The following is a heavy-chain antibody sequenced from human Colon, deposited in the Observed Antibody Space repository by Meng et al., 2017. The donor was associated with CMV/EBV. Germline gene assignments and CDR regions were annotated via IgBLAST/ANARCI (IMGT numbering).Heavy chain of an antibody. D-gene: IGHD1-26*01. J-gene: IGHJ4*02. CDR2: IYYTGTT. Sequence: SETLSLTCSVSGDSISRGGYYWSWIRQPPGKGLEWIGFIYYTGTTKYNPSLSSRVTMSVDTSKNQFSLRLNSVTAADTAIYYCAKVGLGASTEIYYFDFWGQGALVTAPQ. CDR3: AKVGLGASTEIYYFDF. CDR1: GDSISRGGYY. V-gene: IGHV4-61*08.